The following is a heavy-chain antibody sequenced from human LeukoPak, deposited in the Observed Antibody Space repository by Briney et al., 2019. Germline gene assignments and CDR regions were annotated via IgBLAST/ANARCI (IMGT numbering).Heavy chain of an antibody. CDR3: ARDLLPDCSNGVCPIIDL. CDR1: GGSITSHY. V-gene: IGHV4-59*11. CDR2: ISYGGST. Sequence: SETLSLTCTVSGGSITSHYWSWIRRPPGKGLEWIGHISYGGSTKYNPSIKGRVTISIGTSKKQFSLKLSSVTAADTAEYYCARDLLPDCSNGVCPIIDLWGKGTTVVVSS. J-gene: IGHJ6*04. D-gene: IGHD2-8*01.